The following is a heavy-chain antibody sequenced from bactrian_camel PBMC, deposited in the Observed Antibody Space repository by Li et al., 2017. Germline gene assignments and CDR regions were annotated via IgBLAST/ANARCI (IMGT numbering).Heavy chain of an antibody. J-gene: IGHJ4*01. Sequence: VQLVESGGGLVQPGGSLRLSCTASGFTFGDHDMGWCRQAPGNKCELVSKISSDGTTYYADSVKGRSTISLDNAKNSVYLQMNSLKPEDTAMYFCVADRAGETCPSEYNYRGQGTQVTVS. CDR2: ISSDGTT. V-gene: IGHV3S60*01. CDR3: VADRAGETCPSEYNY. D-gene: IGHD4*01. CDR1: GFTFGDHD.